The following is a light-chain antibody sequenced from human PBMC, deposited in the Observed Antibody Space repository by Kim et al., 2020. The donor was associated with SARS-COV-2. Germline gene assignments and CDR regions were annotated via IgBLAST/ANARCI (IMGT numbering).Light chain of an antibody. CDR2: QDP. V-gene: IGLV3-1*01. Sequence: VSGSPGQTATITCSGDKLGDKYACWYQQKPGQSPILVIYQDPKRPSGIPERFSGSNSGNTATLTISGTQAMDEADYYCQAWDSSVVFGGGTQLTVL. J-gene: IGLJ2*01. CDR1: KLGDKY. CDR3: QAWDSSVV.